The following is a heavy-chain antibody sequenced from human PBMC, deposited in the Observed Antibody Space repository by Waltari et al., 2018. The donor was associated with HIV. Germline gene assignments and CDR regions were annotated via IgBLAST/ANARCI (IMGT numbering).Heavy chain of an antibody. D-gene: IGHD3-10*01. V-gene: IGHV3-7*01. CDR1: GSAFTFFW. Sequence: EVQLVESGGGWVQPGGSLPLTCEASGSAFTFFWLSWVRQAPGKGLEWVANINQAGTERHYVDSVRGRFTISRDNDKTSVFLQMNSLTVEDTAVYYCATTHGSGDYDNDFDYWGQGTLV. CDR2: INQAGTER. J-gene: IGHJ4*02. CDR3: ATTHGSGDYDNDFDY.